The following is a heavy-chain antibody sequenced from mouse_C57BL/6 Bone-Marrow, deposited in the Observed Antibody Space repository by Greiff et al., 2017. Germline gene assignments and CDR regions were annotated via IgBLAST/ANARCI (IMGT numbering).Heavy chain of an antibody. CDR3: ARESDLLWLRRGFDY. Sequence: QVQLQQPGAELVKPGASVKLSCKASGYTFTSYWMHWVKPRPGQGLEWIGMIHPNSGSTNYNEKFKSKATLTVDKSSSTAYMQLSSLTSEDSAVYYCARESDLLWLRRGFDYWGQGTTLTVSS. CDR2: IHPNSGST. D-gene: IGHD2-2*01. J-gene: IGHJ2*01. V-gene: IGHV1-64*01. CDR1: GYTFTSYW.